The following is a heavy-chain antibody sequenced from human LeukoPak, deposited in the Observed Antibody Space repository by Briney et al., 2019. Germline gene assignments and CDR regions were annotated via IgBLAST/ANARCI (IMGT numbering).Heavy chain of an antibody. Sequence: GASVKVSCQASGDTFSKHPISWVRQAPGQGLEWMGGSVPIFGGPNYAQKFQGRVTITVDESASTAYMELSSLTYEDTALYYCAIGSDTVPGPAAIRGSNWFDPWGQGTLVTVSS. CDR2: SVPIFGGP. CDR1: GDTFSKHP. J-gene: IGHJ5*02. V-gene: IGHV1-69*13. CDR3: AIGSDTVPGPAAIRGSNWFDP. D-gene: IGHD2-2*02.